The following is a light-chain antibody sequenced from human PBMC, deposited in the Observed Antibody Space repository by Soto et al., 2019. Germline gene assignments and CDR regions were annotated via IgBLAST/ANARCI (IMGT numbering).Light chain of an antibody. V-gene: IGKV4-1*01. Sequence: DIVMTQSPDSLAVSLGERATINCKSSQCVLYSSNNKNYLAWYQQKPGQPPKLLIYWASTRESGVPDRFSGSGSGTDFILTISSLQAEDVAVYYCQQYYSTPRTFGQGTKVEIK. CDR1: QCVLYSSNNKNY. CDR2: WAS. J-gene: IGKJ1*01. CDR3: QQYYSTPRT.